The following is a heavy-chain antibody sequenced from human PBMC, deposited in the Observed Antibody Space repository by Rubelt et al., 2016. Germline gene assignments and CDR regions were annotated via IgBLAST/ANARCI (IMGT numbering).Heavy chain of an antibody. J-gene: IGHJ5*02. CDR1: GYSFTSYG. D-gene: IGHD1-7*01. CDR2: TSADSGNT. Sequence: QVQLVQSGVEVKKPGASVKVSCKASGYSFTSYGISWVRQAPGQGLEWMGWTSADSGNTNYAQKVQGRVTMTTDTSTSTAYMELRSLGSDDTAVYYCARDRGITRTMDWFDPWGQGTLVTVSS. CDR3: ARDRGITRTMDWFDP. V-gene: IGHV1-18*01.